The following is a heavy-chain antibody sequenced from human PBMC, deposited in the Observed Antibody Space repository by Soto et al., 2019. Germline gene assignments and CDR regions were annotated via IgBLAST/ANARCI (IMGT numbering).Heavy chain of an antibody. V-gene: IGHV4-31*03. J-gene: IGHJ5*02. D-gene: IGHD3-10*01. CDR2: IYYSGST. CDR3: ARALPTHGGFDP. Sequence: PSETLSLTCTVSGGSISSGGYYWSWIRQHPGKGLEWIGYIYYSGSTYYNTSLKSRVTISVDTSKNQFSLKLSSVTAADTAVYYCARALPTHGGFDPWGQGTLVTVSS. CDR1: GGSISSGGYY.